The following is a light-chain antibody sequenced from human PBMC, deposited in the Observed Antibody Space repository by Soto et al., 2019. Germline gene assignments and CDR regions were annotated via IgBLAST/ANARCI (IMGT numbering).Light chain of an antibody. V-gene: IGKV3-20*01. CDR1: QSVSSSY. Sequence: EIVLTQSPGTLSLSPGERATLSCRASQSVSSSYLAWYQQKPGQAPRLLIYGASSRATGIPVRFSGSGSGTDFTLTISRLEPEDFAVYYCQQYGSSPGPWTFGQGTKVEIK. J-gene: IGKJ1*01. CDR2: GAS. CDR3: QQYGSSPGPWT.